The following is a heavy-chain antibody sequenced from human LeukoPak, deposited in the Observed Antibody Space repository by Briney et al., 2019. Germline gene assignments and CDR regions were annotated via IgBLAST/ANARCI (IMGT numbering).Heavy chain of an antibody. J-gene: IGHJ5*02. CDR3: ARRVVRGVIITYNWFDP. D-gene: IGHD3-10*01. Sequence: PSETLSLTCAVSGGSISSSNWWSWVRQPPGKGLEWIGEIYHSGSTNYNPSLESRVTISVDTSKNQFSLKLSSVTAADTAVYYCARRVVRGVIITYNWFDPWGQGTLVTVSS. CDR2: IYHSGST. CDR1: GGSISSSNW. V-gene: IGHV4-4*02.